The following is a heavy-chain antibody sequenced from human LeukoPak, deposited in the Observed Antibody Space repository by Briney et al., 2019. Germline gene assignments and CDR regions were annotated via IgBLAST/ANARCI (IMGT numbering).Heavy chain of an antibody. CDR1: GFTFSSYW. J-gene: IGHJ4*02. Sequence: GGSLRLSCAASGFTFSSYWMSWVRQAPGKGLEWVAFIRYDGSNKYYADSVKGRFTISRDNSKNTLYLQMNSLRAEDTAVYYCAKDHRAYCGGDCVDFDYWGQGTLVTVSS. CDR3: AKDHRAYCGGDCVDFDY. CDR2: IRYDGSNK. V-gene: IGHV3-30*02. D-gene: IGHD2-21*02.